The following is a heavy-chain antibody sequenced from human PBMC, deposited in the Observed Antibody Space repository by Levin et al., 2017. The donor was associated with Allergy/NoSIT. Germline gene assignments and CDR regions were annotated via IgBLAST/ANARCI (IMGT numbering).Heavy chain of an antibody. CDR3: ATVATGWYEDY. CDR2: ISYDGSNK. D-gene: IGHD6-19*01. V-gene: IGHV3-30-3*01. J-gene: IGHJ4*02. Sequence: GGSLRLSCAASGFTFSSYAMHWVRQAPGKGLEWVAVISYDGSNKYYADSVKGRFTISRDNSKNTLYLQMNSLRAEDTAVYYCATVATGWYEDYWGQGTLVTVSS. CDR1: GFTFSSYA.